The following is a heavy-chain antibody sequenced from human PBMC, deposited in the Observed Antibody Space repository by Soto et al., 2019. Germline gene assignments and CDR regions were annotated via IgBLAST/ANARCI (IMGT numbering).Heavy chain of an antibody. Sequence: ASVKVSCKASGYTFTGYYMHWVRQAPGQGLEWMGWINPNSGGTNYAQKFQGRVTMTRDTSISTAYMELSRLRSDDTAVYYCARTPGSGYYYIDYWGQRTLVTVSS. V-gene: IGHV1-2*02. CDR1: GYTFTGYY. CDR2: INPNSGGT. J-gene: IGHJ4*02. D-gene: IGHD3-3*01. CDR3: ARTPGSGYYYIDY.